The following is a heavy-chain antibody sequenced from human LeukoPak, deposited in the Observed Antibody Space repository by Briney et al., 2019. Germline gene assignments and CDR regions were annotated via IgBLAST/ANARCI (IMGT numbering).Heavy chain of an antibody. CDR2: IYPDDSDT. CDR1: GYTFTNYW. D-gene: IGHD3-22*01. CDR3: ARPLAFDYDSSGFPGYYFDN. J-gene: IGHJ4*02. Sequence: GESLQISCHVSGYTFTNYWIVWVRPTPGKGLEWMGIIYPDDSDTRYSPSFQGQVTISADKSISTAYLQWSSLKASDTAMYYCARPLAFDYDSSGFPGYYFDNWGQGTLVTVSS. V-gene: IGHV5-51*01.